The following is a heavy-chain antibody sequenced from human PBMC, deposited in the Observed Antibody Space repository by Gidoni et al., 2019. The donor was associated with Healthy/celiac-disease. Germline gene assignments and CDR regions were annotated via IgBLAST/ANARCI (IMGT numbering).Heavy chain of an antibody. J-gene: IGHJ4*02. CDR2: IYYSGST. CDR1: GGSISSSSYY. CDR3: ARRRNYDFWSGYSDTDY. D-gene: IGHD3-3*01. Sequence: QLQLQESGPGLVTPSETLSLPCTVSGGSISSSSYYWGWIRQPPGKGLEWIGSIYYSGSTYYNPSLKSRVTISVDTSKNQFSLKLSSVTAADTAVYYCARRRNYDFWSGYSDTDYWGQGTLVTVSS. V-gene: IGHV4-39*01.